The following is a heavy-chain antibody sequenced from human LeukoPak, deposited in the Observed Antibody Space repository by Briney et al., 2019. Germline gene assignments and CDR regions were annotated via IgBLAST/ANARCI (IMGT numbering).Heavy chain of an antibody. CDR1: GFTFSSYD. D-gene: IGHD6-19*01. CDR3: ARALAVAGTYYYGMDV. J-gene: IGHJ6*02. CDR2: IGTAGDT. Sequence: GGSLRLSCAASGFTFSSYDMHWVRHATGKGLEWVSAIGTAGDTYYPGSVKGRFTISRENAKTSLYLQMNSLRAGDTAVYYCARALAVAGTYYYGMDVWGQGTTVTVSS. V-gene: IGHV3-13*04.